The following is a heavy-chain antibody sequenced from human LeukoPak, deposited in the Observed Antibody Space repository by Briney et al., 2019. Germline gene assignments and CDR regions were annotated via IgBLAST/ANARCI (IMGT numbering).Heavy chain of an antibody. CDR3: ARRAPDSGYDYRSFDY. V-gene: IGHV5-51*01. J-gene: IGHJ4*02. Sequence: GESLKISCKGFGYSFRDYWIGWVRQMPGKGLEWMGIIYPGDSDTRYSPSFQGQVTISADKSISTAYLQWSSLKASDTAMYYCARRAPDSGYDYRSFDYWGQGTLVTVSS. CDR1: GYSFRDYW. D-gene: IGHD5-12*01. CDR2: IYPGDSDT.